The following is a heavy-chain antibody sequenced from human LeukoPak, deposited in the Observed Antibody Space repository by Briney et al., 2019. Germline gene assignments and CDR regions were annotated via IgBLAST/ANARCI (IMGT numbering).Heavy chain of an antibody. CDR1: GGTFSSYA. D-gene: IGHD3-10*01. CDR3: ARDSGGGSGSYRGAFDP. CDR2: IIPIFGTA. V-gene: IGHV1-69*01. Sequence: GSSVKVSCKASGGTFSSYAISWVRQAPGQGLEWMGGIIPIFGTANYAQKFQGRVTITADESTSTAYMELSSLRSEDTAVYYCARDSGGGSGSYRGAFDPWGQGTLVTVSS. J-gene: IGHJ5*02.